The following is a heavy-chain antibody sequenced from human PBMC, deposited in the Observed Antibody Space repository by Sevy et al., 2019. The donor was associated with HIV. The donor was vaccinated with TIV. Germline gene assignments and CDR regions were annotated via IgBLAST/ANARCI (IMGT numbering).Heavy chain of an antibody. V-gene: IGHV3-30-3*01. J-gene: IGHJ1*01. D-gene: IGHD2-15*01. CDR1: EVTFSSYA. CDR2: ISSDGSNR. CDR3: ARDAGYCSGGTRHQVGYFQH. Sequence: GGSLRLSCAASEVTFSSYAMHWVRQAPGKGLEWVAVISSDGSNRYYADSVKGRFTISRENSKRTIYLDMNSLSPEATAVYYCARDAGYCSGGTRHQVGYFQHWGQGTLVTVSS.